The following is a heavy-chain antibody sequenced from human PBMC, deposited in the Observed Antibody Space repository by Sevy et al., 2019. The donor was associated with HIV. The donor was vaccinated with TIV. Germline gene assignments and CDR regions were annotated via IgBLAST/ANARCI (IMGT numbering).Heavy chain of an antibody. CDR3: ARENYDFWSGYRKGAFDY. V-gene: IGHV4-59*01. J-gene: IGHJ4*02. CDR1: GGSISSYY. D-gene: IGHD3-3*01. CDR2: IYYSGST. Sequence: SETLSLTCTVSGGSISSYYWSWIRQPPGKGLEWIGYIYYSGSTNYNPSLKSRVTISVDTSKNQFSLKLSSVTAAETAVYYCARENYDFWSGYRKGAFDYWGQGTLVTVSS.